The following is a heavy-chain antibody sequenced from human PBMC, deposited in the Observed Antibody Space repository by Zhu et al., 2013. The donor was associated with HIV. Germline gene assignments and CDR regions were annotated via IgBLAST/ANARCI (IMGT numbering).Heavy chain of an antibody. CDR1: GYTFTDYY. CDR2: VDPEDGET. D-gene: IGHD5-12*01. Sequence: EVQLVQSGAEVKKPGATVKISCKVSGYTFTDYYMHWVQQAPGKGLEWMGLVDPEDGETIYAEKFQGRVTITADTSTDTAYMELSSLRSEDTAVYYCASSPESGYSGYDFWAGRELLPNWYFDLWGRGTLVTVSS. J-gene: IGHJ2*01. CDR3: ASSPESGYSGYDFWAGRELLPNWYFDL. V-gene: IGHV1-69-2*01.